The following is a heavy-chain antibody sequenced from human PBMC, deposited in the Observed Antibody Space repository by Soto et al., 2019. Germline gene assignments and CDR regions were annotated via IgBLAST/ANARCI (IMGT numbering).Heavy chain of an antibody. J-gene: IGHJ4*02. V-gene: IGHV3-7*03. Sequence: PGGSLRLSCVVSGFTFSSYWMSWVRQAPGKGLAWVADIKQDGTEKYYVDSVKGRFTISRDNAKNSLYLQMNSLRAEDTAVYYCARDKYYDFWIGYSNYYFDYWGQGALVTVSS. CDR2: IKQDGTEK. CDR1: GFTFSSYW. CDR3: ARDKYYDFWIGYSNYYFDY. D-gene: IGHD3-3*01.